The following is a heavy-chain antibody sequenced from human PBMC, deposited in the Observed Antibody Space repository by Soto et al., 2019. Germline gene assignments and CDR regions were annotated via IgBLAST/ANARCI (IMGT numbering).Heavy chain of an antibody. CDR1: GFTFSNYW. Sequence: PGGSLRLSCAASGFTFSNYWISWVRQAPGKGLEWVAHIKEDGSDKYYVDSVKGRFTISRDNAKNLLFLQMNSLRSEDTAVYYCASSSDFGVVIMFDYWGQGTLVTVSS. V-gene: IGHV3-7*01. CDR2: IKEDGSDK. J-gene: IGHJ4*02. CDR3: ASSSDFGVVIMFDY. D-gene: IGHD3-3*01.